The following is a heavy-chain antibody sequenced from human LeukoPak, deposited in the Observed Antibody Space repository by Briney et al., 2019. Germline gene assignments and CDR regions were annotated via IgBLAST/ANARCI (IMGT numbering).Heavy chain of an antibody. CDR2: IYYSGST. D-gene: IGHD1-26*01. J-gene: IGHJ3*02. CDR1: GGSISSYY. V-gene: IGHV4-59*01. CDR3: ARGSSGSPRYGAFDI. Sequence: SETLSLTCTVSGGSISSYYWSWIRQPPGKGLEWIGYIYYSGSTNYNPSLKSRVTISVDTSKNQFSPKLSSVAAADTAVYYCARGSSGSPRYGAFDIWGQGTMVTVSS.